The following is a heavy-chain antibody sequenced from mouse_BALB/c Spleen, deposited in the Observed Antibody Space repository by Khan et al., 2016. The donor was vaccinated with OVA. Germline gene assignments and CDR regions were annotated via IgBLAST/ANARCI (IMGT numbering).Heavy chain of an antibody. CDR3: ARRDYFGYTFAY. CDR1: GYTFTDYD. J-gene: IGHJ3*01. CDR2: ISPGSGDT. D-gene: IGHD1-2*01. V-gene: IGHV1-77*01. Sequence: QMQLEESGAELARPGASVKLSCKASGYTFTDYDINWVKLRTGQGLEWIGEISPGSGDTYYNERFKGRATLTADKSSSTAYMQLSSLTSEASAVYFCARRDYFGYTFAYWGQGTLVTVSA.